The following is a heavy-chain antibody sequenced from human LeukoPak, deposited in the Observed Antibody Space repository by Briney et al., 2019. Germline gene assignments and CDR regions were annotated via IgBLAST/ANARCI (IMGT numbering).Heavy chain of an antibody. V-gene: IGHV3-7*01. CDR2: ISPDGSGK. CDR3: ANQAYSQFDY. Sequence: PGRSLRLSCAASGFTFSSYWMSWVRQAPGRGLELVANISPDGSGKYCVDSVKGRFAISRDNAKRSLYLQMNSLRAEDTAVYYCANQAYSQFDYWGQGTLVTVSS. D-gene: IGHD4-11*01. J-gene: IGHJ4*02. CDR1: GFTFSSYW.